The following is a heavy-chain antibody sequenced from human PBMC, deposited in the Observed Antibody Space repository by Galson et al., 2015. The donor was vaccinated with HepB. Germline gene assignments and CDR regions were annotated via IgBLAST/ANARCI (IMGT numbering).Heavy chain of an antibody. D-gene: IGHD3-3*01. CDR3: ARSPTYDFWSGYYSAHFDY. V-gene: IGHV3-53*01. CDR2: IYSGGST. Sequence: SLRLSCAASGFTVSSNYMSWVRQAPGKGLEWVSVIYSGGSTYYADSVKGRFTISRDNSKNTLYLQMNSLRAEDTAVYYCARSPTYDFWSGYYSAHFDYWGQGTLVTVSS. CDR1: GFTVSSNY. J-gene: IGHJ4*02.